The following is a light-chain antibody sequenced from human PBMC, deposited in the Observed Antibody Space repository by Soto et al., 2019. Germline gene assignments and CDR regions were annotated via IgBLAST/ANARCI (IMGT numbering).Light chain of an antibody. V-gene: IGKV1-39*01. CDR1: QDINNY. Sequence: DIQMTQSPSSLSASVGARVAITCQASQDINNYLNWHQQKGGKAPKLLIYAASSLQSGLPSRFSGSASGTDFTLTISSLEPEDFAVYCCQQRTNWGTFGQGTRLEIK. J-gene: IGKJ5*01. CDR3: QQRTNWGT. CDR2: AAS.